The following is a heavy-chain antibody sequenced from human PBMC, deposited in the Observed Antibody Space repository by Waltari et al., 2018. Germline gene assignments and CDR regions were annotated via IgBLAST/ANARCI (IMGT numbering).Heavy chain of an antibody. CDR2: IIPILGIA. J-gene: IGHJ6*02. CDR1: GGTFSSYT. CDR3: ARGPYSSGWSRGYYYGMDV. Sequence: QVQLVQSGAEVKKPGSSVKVSCKASGGTFSSYTISWVRQAPGQGLEWMGRIIPILGIANYAQKFQGRVTITADKSTSTAYMELSSVTAADTAVYYCARGPYSSGWSRGYYYGMDVWGQGTTVTVSS. D-gene: IGHD6-19*01. V-gene: IGHV1-69*02.